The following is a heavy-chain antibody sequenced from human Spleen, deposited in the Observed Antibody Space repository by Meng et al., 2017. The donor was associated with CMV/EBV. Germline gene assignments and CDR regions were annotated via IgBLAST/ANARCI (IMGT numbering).Heavy chain of an antibody. D-gene: IGHD3-9*01. Sequence: SETLSLTCTVSGASISANYWSWSRRPPGKGLEYIGSISYTGYIEYNPSLKGRVAISLDTSKNHFSLKLASVTAADTAMYYCAGPDDMGSSPHDPFDIRGQGTMVTVSS. J-gene: IGHJ1*01. CDR1: GASISANY. CDR3: AGPDDMGSSPHDPFDI. V-gene: IGHV4-59*01. CDR2: ISYTGYI.